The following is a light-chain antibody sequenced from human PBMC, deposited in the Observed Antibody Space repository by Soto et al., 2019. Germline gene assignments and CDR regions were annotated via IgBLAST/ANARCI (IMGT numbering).Light chain of an antibody. J-gene: IGLJ3*02. CDR2: EGS. Sequence: QSALTQPASVSGSPGQSITISCTGTSSDVGSYNLVSWYQQHPGKAPKLMIYEGSKRPSGVSNRFSGSKSGNTASLTISGLQDEDEADYYCFSYAGSSTFEVFGGGTKLTVL. V-gene: IGLV2-23*03. CDR1: SSDVGSYNL. CDR3: FSYAGSSTFEV.